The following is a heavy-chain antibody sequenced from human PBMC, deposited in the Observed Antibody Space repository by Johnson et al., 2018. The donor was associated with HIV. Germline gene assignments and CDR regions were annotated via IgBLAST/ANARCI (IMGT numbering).Heavy chain of an antibody. J-gene: IGHJ3*02. Sequence: QVQLVESGGGVVQPGRSLRLSCAASGFTFSSYAMHWVRQAPGKGLEWVAIISYDGSNKYYADSVKGRFTISRDNSKNMLYLQLNSLRAEDTAVYYCARDRGYYDGSGGDAFEIWGQGTMVTVSS. CDR2: ISYDGSNK. CDR1: GFTFSSYA. D-gene: IGHD3-22*01. V-gene: IGHV3-30*14. CDR3: ARDRGYYDGSGGDAFEI.